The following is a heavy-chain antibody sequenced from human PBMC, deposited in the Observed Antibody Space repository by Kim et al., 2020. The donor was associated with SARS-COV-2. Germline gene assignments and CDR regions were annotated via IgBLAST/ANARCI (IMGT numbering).Heavy chain of an antibody. V-gene: IGHV7-4-1*02. D-gene: IGHD3-16*02. Sequence: ASVKVSCKASGYTFTMNAISWVRQAPGQGLEWMGWINTDTGNPTYAQAFTRRFVFSVDTSVTTAYLQISSLEPEDTALYYCTRVIWGTYRYTDYWGQGTLVTVSP. CDR1: GYTFTMNA. J-gene: IGHJ4*02. CDR2: INTDTGNP. CDR3: TRVIWGTYRYTDY.